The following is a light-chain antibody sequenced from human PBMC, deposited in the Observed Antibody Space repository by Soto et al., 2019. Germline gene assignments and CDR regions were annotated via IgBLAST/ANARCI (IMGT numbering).Light chain of an antibody. CDR1: QVVGGW. CDR3: QQTHSLPLS. CDR2: ATS. V-gene: IGKV1-12*01. Sequence: IQMTQSPSSVSASVGDRVTMTCRASQVVGGWLAWYQQKPGKVPKLLIYATSSLHSGVPSRFSGSGSGTDVTLSISSLQPEDFGTYYCQQTHSLPLSVGPGTKVDIK. J-gene: IGKJ3*01.